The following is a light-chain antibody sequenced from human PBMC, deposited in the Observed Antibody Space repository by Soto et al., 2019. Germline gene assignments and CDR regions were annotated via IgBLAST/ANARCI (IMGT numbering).Light chain of an antibody. V-gene: IGKV3-20*01. CDR2: GAS. J-gene: IGKJ1*01. CDR1: QSGFSTY. Sequence: IVLTQSPGTLSLSPGERATLSCRASQSGFSTYLAWFQQKPGQAPRLLIYGASTRAAGVPDRFSGSGSATDFTLTISRLEPEDFAVYYCHQYGNSPWTLGQGTLVE. CDR3: HQYGNSPWT.